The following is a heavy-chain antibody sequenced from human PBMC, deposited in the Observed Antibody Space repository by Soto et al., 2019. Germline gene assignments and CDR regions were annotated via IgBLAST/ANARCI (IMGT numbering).Heavy chain of an antibody. Sequence: QVQLVESGGGVVQPGRSLRLSCAASGFTFSSYGMHWVRQAPGKGLEWVAVIWYDGNNKYYADSVKGRFTISRDNSKNTLYLQMNSLRAEDTAVYYCARPPGGGYSYGFSYYFDYWGQGTLVTVSS. V-gene: IGHV3-33*01. J-gene: IGHJ4*02. CDR3: ARPPGGGYSYGFSYYFDY. CDR1: GFTFSSYG. D-gene: IGHD5-18*01. CDR2: IWYDGNNK.